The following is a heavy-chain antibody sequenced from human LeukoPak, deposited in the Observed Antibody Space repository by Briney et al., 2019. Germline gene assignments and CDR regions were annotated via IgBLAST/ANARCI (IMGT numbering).Heavy chain of an antibody. D-gene: IGHD5/OR15-5a*01. Sequence: QASETLSLTCTVSGGSISSYYWSWIRQPPGKGLEWIGYIYYSGSTNYNPSLKSRVTISVDTSKNQFSLKLSSVTAADTAVYYCARSSNYYYYGMDVWGQGTTVTVSS. CDR1: GGSISSYY. CDR2: IYYSGST. J-gene: IGHJ6*02. CDR3: ARSSNYYYYGMDV. V-gene: IGHV4-59*01.